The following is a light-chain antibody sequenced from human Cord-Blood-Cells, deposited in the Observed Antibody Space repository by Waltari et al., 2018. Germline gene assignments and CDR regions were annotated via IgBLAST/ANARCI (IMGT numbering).Light chain of an antibody. J-gene: IGKJ2*01. V-gene: IGKV1-39*01. CDR2: AAS. CDR1: QSISSY. Sequence: DIQMTQSPSSLSASVGDRVTITCRASQSISSYLNWYQLKPGKAPKLLIYAASSLQSGVPSRFSGSGSGTDFTLTISSLQPEDFATYYCQQSYSTPLYTFGQGTKLEI. CDR3: QQSYSTPLYT.